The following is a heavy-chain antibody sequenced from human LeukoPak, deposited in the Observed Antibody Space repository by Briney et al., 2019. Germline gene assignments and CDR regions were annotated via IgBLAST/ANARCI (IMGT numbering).Heavy chain of an antibody. Sequence: QAPGXGLEWVXTISCSGVSTSYAASVKGRFTISRDNSKNTLYLQMTSLTAEDTAVSYCAKGRRWLQLEYFVYWGQGTLVTVSS. J-gene: IGHJ4*02. D-gene: IGHD5-24*01. CDR2: ISCSGVST. V-gene: IGHV3-23*01. CDR3: AKGRRWLQLEYFVY.